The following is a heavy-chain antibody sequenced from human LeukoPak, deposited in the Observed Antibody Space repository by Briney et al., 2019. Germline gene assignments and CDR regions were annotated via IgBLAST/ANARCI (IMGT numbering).Heavy chain of an antibody. CDR1: GYTFSNYY. J-gene: IGHJ5*02. V-gene: IGHV1-46*01. CDR3: ARGLELWFGEAGVGWFDP. CDR2: INPTAGNT. D-gene: IGHD3-10*01. Sequence: GASVKVSCKASGYTFSNYYLHWVRQAPGQGLEWMGLINPTAGNTYYAQRFQGRVTMTRNTSTSTVYMELSSLTSEDTAVYYCARGLELWFGEAGVGWFDPWGQGTLVTVSS.